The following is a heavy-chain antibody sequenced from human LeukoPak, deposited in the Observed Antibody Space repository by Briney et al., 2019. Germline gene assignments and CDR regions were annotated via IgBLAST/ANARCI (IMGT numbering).Heavy chain of an antibody. V-gene: IGHV3-23*01. CDR2: ITTGGPNT. D-gene: IGHD3-3*01. CDR3: AKSVAIYFYYGLDV. J-gene: IGHJ6*02. CDR1: GFTFSSYT. Sequence: GGSLRLSCTASGFTFSSYTMSWVRQAPGRGLRWVSTITTGGPNTYYADSVKGRFTISRDNSKNTLFLQMDSLRAEDTAPYYCAKSVAIYFYYGLDVWGQGTTVTVSS.